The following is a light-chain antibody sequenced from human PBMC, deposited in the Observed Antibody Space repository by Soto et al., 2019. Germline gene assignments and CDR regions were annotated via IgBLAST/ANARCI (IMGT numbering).Light chain of an antibody. J-gene: IGKJ5*01. Sequence: DIQMTQSPSSLSASVGDRVTITCQASQDIDKFLNWYQQKPGKPPKLLNDDASNLATGVPSRFSGRGSGTDFTFTISSLQPEDVATYYCQQYDDLPITFGQGTRLEIK. V-gene: IGKV1-33*01. CDR3: QQYDDLPIT. CDR2: DAS. CDR1: QDIDKF.